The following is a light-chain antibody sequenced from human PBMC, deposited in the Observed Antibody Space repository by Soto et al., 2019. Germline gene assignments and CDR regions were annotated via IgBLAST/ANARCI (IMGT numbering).Light chain of an antibody. J-gene: IGKJ1*01. Sequence: EIVLTQSPGTLSLSPGERATLSCRASQSVSSSYLAWYQQKPGQAPRLLIYGASSRATGIPDRFSGSGSGTDFTLTISRLEPEDFAVYYRDQYGSSPPRSFGQG. V-gene: IGKV3-20*01. CDR1: QSVSSSY. CDR3: DQYGSSPPRS. CDR2: GAS.